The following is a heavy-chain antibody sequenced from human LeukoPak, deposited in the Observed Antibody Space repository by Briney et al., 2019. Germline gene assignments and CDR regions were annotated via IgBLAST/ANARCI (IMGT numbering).Heavy chain of an antibody. Sequence: SETLSLTCTVSGYSISSDYWGWIRQPPGKGLEWLGSIYYSGSTYYNPSLKSRVTISVDTSKNQFSLKLSSVTAADTAVYYCAGKGSYDSFDYWGQGTLVTVSS. J-gene: IGHJ4*02. CDR1: GYSISSDY. CDR3: AGKGSYDSFDY. CDR2: IYYSGST. V-gene: IGHV4-38-2*02. D-gene: IGHD3-3*01.